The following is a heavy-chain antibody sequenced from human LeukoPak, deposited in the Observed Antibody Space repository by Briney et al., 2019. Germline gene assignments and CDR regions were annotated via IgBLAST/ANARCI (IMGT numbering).Heavy chain of an antibody. D-gene: IGHD6-19*01. CDR2: IYYSGST. Sequence: SETLSLTCTVSGGSISSYYWSWIRQPPGKGLEWIGYIYYSGSTNYNPSLKSRVTISVDTSKNQFSLKLSSVTAADTAVYYCARQSKAVAVAGIVRYYYYDMDVWGQGTTVTVSS. V-gene: IGHV4-59*08. J-gene: IGHJ6*02. CDR1: GGSISSYY. CDR3: ARQSKAVAVAGIVRYYYYDMDV.